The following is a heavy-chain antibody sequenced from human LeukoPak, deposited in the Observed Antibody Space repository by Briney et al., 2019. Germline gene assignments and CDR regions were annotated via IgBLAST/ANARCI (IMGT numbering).Heavy chain of an antibody. D-gene: IGHD6-13*01. CDR1: GYSFTNYW. V-gene: IGHV5-51*01. CDR2: VYPGNSDT. J-gene: IGHJ4*02. CDR3: ARPSITYSSSWYGEFYFDY. Sequence: GESLKISCKASGYSFTNYWIGWGRQMPGKGLEWMGIVYPGNSDTKYSTSFQGQVTISADKSISTAYLQWSSLKASDTAMYYCARPSITYSSSWYGEFYFDYWGQGTLVTVSS.